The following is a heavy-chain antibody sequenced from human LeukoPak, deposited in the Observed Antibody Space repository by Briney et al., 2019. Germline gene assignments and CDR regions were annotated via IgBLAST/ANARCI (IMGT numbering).Heavy chain of an antibody. J-gene: IGHJ6*03. CDR1: GYSFTSSD. D-gene: IGHD6-19*01. V-gene: IGHV1-8*03. CDR2: MNPNSGNT. Sequence: ASVKVSCKASGYSFTSSDISWVRQAPGQGLGWMGWMNPNSGNTDYAQKFQGRVTFTSNTAISTAYMELSSLTSEDTAVYYCARGSGWRSNYYYYMDVWGKGTTVTVSS. CDR3: ARGSGWRSNYYYYMDV.